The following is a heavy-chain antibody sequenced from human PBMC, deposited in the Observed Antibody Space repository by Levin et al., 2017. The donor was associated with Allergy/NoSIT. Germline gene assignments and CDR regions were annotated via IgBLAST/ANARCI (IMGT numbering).Heavy chain of an antibody. D-gene: IGHD3-10*01. CDR2: IYHSGST. CDR3: ATGAYYGSGSLSITPNDWYFDR. V-gene: IGHV4-30-2*01. J-gene: IGHJ2*01. CDR1: GGSISSGGYS. Sequence: SQTLSLTCAVSGGSISSGGYSWSWIRQPPGKGLEWIGYIYHSGSTYYNPSLKSRVTISVDRSKNQFSLKLSSVTAADTAVYYCATGAYYGSGSLSITPNDWYFDRWGRGTLVTVSS.